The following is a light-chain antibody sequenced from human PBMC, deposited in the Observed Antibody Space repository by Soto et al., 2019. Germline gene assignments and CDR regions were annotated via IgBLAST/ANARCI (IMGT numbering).Light chain of an antibody. J-gene: IGKJ3*01. CDR3: QQYDSEMFT. CDR1: QDISNY. Sequence: DIQMTQSPSSLSASVGDRVTITCQASQDISNYLNWYQQKPGKAPKLLIYDASNLETGVPSRFSGSGSGTDFTFTISSLQPEDIATYYCQQYDSEMFTFGPGTKVDIK. V-gene: IGKV1-33*01. CDR2: DAS.